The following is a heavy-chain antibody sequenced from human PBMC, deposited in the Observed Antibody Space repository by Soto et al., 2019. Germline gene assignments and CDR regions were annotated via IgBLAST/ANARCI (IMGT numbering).Heavy chain of an antibody. V-gene: IGHV3-53*01. D-gene: IGHD3-10*01. CDR2: IYNDGKT. Sequence: PXGSLRLSCAASGLPVSTNYMSGVRQAPGKGLEWVSVIYNDGKTYYADSVKGRFTISRDASKNTLHLQMDSLRDEDTAVYYCVRPLPSGQNYGMDVWGQGTTVTVSS. J-gene: IGHJ6*02. CDR3: VRPLPSGQNYGMDV. CDR1: GLPVSTNY.